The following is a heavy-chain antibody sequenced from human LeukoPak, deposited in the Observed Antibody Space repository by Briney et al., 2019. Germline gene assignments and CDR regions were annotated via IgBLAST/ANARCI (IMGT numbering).Heavy chain of an antibody. J-gene: IGHJ6*02. V-gene: IGHV4-34*01. CDR3: ASLSTYYYGMDV. D-gene: IGHD3-3*02. Sequence: SETLSLTCAVYGGSFSGYYWSWIRQPPGKGLEWIGEINHSGSTNYNPSLKSRVTISVDTSKNQFSLKLSSVTAADTAVYYCASLSTYYYGMDVWGQGTTVTVSS. CDR2: INHSGST. CDR1: GGSFSGYY.